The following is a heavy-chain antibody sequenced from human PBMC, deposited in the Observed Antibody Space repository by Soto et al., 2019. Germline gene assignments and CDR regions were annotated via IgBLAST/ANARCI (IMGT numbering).Heavy chain of an antibody. V-gene: IGHV4-34*01. CDR1: GGSFSGYY. CDR3: ARGGGRVSFDP. D-gene: IGHD3-16*01. J-gene: IGHJ5*02. CDR2: INHSGST. Sequence: QVQLQQWGAGLLKPSETLSLTCAVYGGSFSGYYWSWIRQPPGKGLEWIGEINHSGSTNYNPSLKSRVTISVDTSKNQFSLKLSSVTAADTAVYYCARGGGRVSFDPWGQGTLVTVSS.